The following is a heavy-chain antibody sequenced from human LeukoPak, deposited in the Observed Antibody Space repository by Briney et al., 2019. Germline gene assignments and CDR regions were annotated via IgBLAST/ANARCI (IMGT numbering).Heavy chain of an antibody. CDR3: AKATPGYSGYFDY. J-gene: IGHJ4*02. CDR2: ISWNSGSI. D-gene: IGHD5-12*01. CDR1: GFTFDDYA. Sequence: GGSLRLSCAASGFTFDDYAMHWVRQAPGKGLGWVSGISWNSGSIGYADSVKGRFTISRDNAKNSLYLQMNSLRAEDTALYYCAKATPGYSGYFDYWGQGTLVTVSS. V-gene: IGHV3-9*01.